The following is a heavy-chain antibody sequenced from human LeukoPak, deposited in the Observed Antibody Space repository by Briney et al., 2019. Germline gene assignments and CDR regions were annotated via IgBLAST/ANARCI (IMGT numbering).Heavy chain of an antibody. Sequence: PGGSLRLSCAASGFTFSSYEMNWVRQAPGKGLEWVSYISTSGSTIYCADSVKGRFTISRDNAKRSLYLQMNSLRAEDTAVYYCARGPYSSSSYSDYWGQGTLVTVSS. V-gene: IGHV3-48*03. J-gene: IGHJ4*02. CDR3: ARGPYSSSSYSDY. D-gene: IGHD6-6*01. CDR2: ISTSGSTI. CDR1: GFTFSSYE.